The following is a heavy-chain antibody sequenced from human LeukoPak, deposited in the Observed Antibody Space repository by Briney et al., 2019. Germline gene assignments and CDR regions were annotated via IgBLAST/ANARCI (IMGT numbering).Heavy chain of an antibody. Sequence: SETLSLTCTVSGGSISSYYWSWIRQPPGKGLEWIGYIYYSGSTNYNPSLKSRVTISVDTSNNQFSLKLSYVTAADTAVYYCARGYSSGQYYFEYWGQGTLVTVSS. CDR1: GGSISSYY. CDR3: ARGYSSGQYYFEY. J-gene: IGHJ4*02. D-gene: IGHD6-19*01. CDR2: IYYSGST. V-gene: IGHV4-59*01.